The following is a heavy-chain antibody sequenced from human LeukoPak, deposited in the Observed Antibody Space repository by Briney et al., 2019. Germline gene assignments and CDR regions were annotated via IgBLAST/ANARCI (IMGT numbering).Heavy chain of an antibody. CDR1: GYSFTSYW. V-gene: IGHV5-51*01. CDR2: IYPGDSDT. J-gene: IGHJ4*02. CDR3: ARQSKVATTAPVY. Sequence: GESLKISCKGSGYSFTSYWIAWVRQMPGKGLEWMGIIYPGDSDTRYSPSFQGQVTISADKSITTAYLQWSSLKASDTAMYYCARQSKVATTAPVYWGQGTLVTVSS. D-gene: IGHD5-12*01.